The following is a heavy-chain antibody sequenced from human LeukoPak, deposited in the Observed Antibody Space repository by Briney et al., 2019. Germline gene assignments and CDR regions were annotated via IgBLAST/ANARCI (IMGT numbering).Heavy chain of an antibody. CDR2: IYYSGST. Sequence: SETLSLTCTVSGGSISSYYWSWIRQPPGKGPEWIGYIYYSGSTNYNPSLKSRVTISVDTSKNQFSLKLSSVTAADAAVYYCARELGFGTLNWFDPWGQGTLVTVSS. CDR3: ARELGFGTLNWFDP. D-gene: IGHD3-10*01. CDR1: GGSISSYY. V-gene: IGHV4-59*01. J-gene: IGHJ5*02.